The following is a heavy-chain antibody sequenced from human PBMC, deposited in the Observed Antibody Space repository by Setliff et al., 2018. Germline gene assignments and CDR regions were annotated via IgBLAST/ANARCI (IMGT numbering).Heavy chain of an antibody. D-gene: IGHD3-22*01. Sequence: EASVKVSCKTSGYTFTNYGITWVRQAPGQGLEWMGWINNYSFKTNYPQKFLGRVTVTTDTSTGTAYMELGSLTSDDTAIYYCARINFYVSSGYYYAPDYWGPGTLGTV. CDR2: INNYSFKT. J-gene: IGHJ4*02. CDR3: ARINFYVSSGYYYAPDY. V-gene: IGHV1-18*01. CDR1: GYTFTNYG.